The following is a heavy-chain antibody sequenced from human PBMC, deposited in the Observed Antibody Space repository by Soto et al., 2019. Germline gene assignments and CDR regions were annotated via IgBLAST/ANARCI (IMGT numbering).Heavy chain of an antibody. CDR1: GYTFTSYA. Sequence: QVQLVQSGAEVKKPGASVKVSCKASGYTFTSYAMHSVRQAPGQRLEWMGWINAGNGNTKYSQKFQGRVTITRDTSASTAYIELSSLRSEDTAVSYCARGALLYWYFDLWGRGTLVTVSS. CDR2: INAGNGNT. V-gene: IGHV1-3*01. CDR3: ARGALLYWYFDL. J-gene: IGHJ2*01.